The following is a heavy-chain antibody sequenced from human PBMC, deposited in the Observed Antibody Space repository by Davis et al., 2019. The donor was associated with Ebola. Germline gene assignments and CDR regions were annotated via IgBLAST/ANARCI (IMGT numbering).Heavy chain of an antibody. V-gene: IGHV3-73*01. CDR2: IRSKANSYAT. Sequence: GESLKISCAVSGFTFTNSAMHWVRQASGKGLEWVGRIRSKANSYATAYAASVKGRFTISRDDSKNTAYLQMNSLKTEDTAVYYCTGTTVTSDYWGQGTLVTVSS. CDR3: TGTTVTSDY. D-gene: IGHD4-17*01. J-gene: IGHJ4*02. CDR1: GFTFTNSA.